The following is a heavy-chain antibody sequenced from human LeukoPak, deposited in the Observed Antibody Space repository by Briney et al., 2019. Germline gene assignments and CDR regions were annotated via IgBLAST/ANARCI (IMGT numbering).Heavy chain of an antibody. Sequence: PSETLSLTCTVSGGSISSSSYYWGWIRQPPGKGLEWIGSIYYSGSTYYNPSLKSRVTISVDTSKNQFSLKLSSVTAADTAVYYCARAYSPRLVRWPRGYFDYWGQGTLVTVSS. D-gene: IGHD4-23*01. CDR2: IYYSGST. J-gene: IGHJ4*02. CDR3: ARAYSPRLVRWPRGYFDY. CDR1: GGSISSSSYY. V-gene: IGHV4-39*07.